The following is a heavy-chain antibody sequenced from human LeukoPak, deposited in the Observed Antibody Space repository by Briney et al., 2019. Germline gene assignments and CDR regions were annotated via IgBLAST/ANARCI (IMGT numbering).Heavy chain of an antibody. CDR1: GFTFSSYG. Sequence: PEGSLRLSCAASGFTFSSYGMHWVRQAPGKGLEWVAVIWYDGSNKYYADSVKGRFTISRDNSKNTLYLQMNSLRAEDTAVYYCARDSGVDTAMVTLSFDYWGQGTLVTVSS. V-gene: IGHV3-33*01. CDR2: IWYDGSNK. J-gene: IGHJ4*02. CDR3: ARDSGVDTAMVTLSFDY. D-gene: IGHD5-18*01.